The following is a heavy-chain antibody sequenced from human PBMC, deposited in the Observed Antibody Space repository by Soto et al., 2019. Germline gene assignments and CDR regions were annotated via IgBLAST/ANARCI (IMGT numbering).Heavy chain of an antibody. CDR2: ISGSGGST. D-gene: IGHD3-22*01. J-gene: IGHJ3*02. Sequence: QSGGSLRLSCAASGFTFSSYAMSWVRQAPGKGLEWVSAISGSGGSTYYADSVKGRFTISRDNSKNTLYLQMNSLRAEDTAVYYCAKRDRDYYDSSGYKGPHGFDIWGQGTMVTVSS. CDR1: GFTFSSYA. CDR3: AKRDRDYYDSSGYKGPHGFDI. V-gene: IGHV3-23*01.